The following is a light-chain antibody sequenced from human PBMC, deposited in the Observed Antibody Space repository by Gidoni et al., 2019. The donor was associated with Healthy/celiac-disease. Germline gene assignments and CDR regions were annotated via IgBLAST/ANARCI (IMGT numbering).Light chain of an antibody. CDR3: SSYTSSSTYV. Sequence: QSALTQPASVSGSPGQSITISCTGTSSDVGGYNSVSWYQQHQGKAPKLMVYEVSNRPSGVSNRFSGSKSGNTASLTISGLQAEDEADYYCSSYTSSSTYVFGTGTKVTVL. J-gene: IGLJ1*01. V-gene: IGLV2-14*01. CDR2: EVS. CDR1: SSDVGGYNS.